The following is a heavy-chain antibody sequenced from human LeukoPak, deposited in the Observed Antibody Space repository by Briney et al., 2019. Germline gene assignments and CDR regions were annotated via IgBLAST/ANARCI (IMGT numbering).Heavy chain of an antibody. CDR1: GFTVSSTY. J-gene: IGHJ4*02. V-gene: IGHV3-53*01. CDR2: IYKDGKI. D-gene: IGHD2-21*01. CDR3: ASRHCSGGDCYFAGADPFDH. Sequence: PGGSLRLSCAASGFTVSSTYTSWVRQAPGKGLEWVSVIYKDGKIYYIDSVKGRFTISRDTSKNTLYLQMNSLRVEDTAVYYCASRHCSGGDCYFAGADPFDHWGQGTLVTVSS.